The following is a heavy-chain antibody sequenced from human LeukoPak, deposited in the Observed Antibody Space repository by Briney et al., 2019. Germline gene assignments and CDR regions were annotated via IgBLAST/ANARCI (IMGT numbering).Heavy chain of an antibody. D-gene: IGHD1-26*01. Sequence: GGSLRLSCVGSGFTFSSYAMSWVRQAPGRGLEWVSAISGSGGNTYYADSVKGRFTISRDNSKNTLYLQMNSLRAEDTAVYYCAKDKGWGYSTYDFYGMDVWGQGTTVTVSS. V-gene: IGHV3-23*01. J-gene: IGHJ6*02. CDR3: AKDKGWGYSTYDFYGMDV. CDR1: GFTFSSYA. CDR2: ISGSGGNT.